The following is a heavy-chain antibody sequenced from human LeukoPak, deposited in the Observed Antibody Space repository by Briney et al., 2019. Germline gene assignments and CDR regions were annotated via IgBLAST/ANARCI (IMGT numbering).Heavy chain of an antibody. D-gene: IGHD2-8*01. Sequence: ASVKVSCKASGYTFTTLDINWWRKATGQGLEWMGWMSPSNGNTGYAQKFQDRVTITRDTSISTAYMELNSLTSEDTAVYFCARGVDAGVDYWGQGTLVTVSS. CDR1: GYTFTTLD. J-gene: IGHJ4*02. CDR2: MSPSNGNT. CDR3: ARGVDAGVDY. V-gene: IGHV1-8*03.